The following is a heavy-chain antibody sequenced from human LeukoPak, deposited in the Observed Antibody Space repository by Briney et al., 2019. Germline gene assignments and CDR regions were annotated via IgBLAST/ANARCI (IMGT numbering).Heavy chain of an antibody. CDR1: GFTFGDYA. D-gene: IGHD6-13*01. V-gene: IGHV3-49*04. CDR2: IRSKAYGGTI. CDR3: TRDHPIAAAGTFDY. Sequence: PGGSLRLSCTASGFTFGDYAMSWVRQAPGKGLEWVGFIRSKAYGGTIEYAASVKGRFTTSRDDSKSIAYLQMNSLKTEDTAVYYCTRDHPIAAAGTFDYWGQGTLVTVSS. J-gene: IGHJ4*02.